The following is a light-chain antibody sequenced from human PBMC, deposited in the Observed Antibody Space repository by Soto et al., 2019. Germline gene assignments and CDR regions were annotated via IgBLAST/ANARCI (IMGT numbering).Light chain of an antibody. V-gene: IGLV1-40*01. CDR3: QSYDSSLNSYV. CDR2: SNA. J-gene: IGLJ1*01. CDR1: GSDIGAGYD. Sequence: QSVLPQPPSVSEAPGQRVTISCTGTGSDIGAGYDVHWYQQLPGAAPKLLIYSNAIRPSGVPDRFSGSKSGTSASLAITGLRAEDEADYYCQSYDSSLNSYVFGTGTKVTVL.